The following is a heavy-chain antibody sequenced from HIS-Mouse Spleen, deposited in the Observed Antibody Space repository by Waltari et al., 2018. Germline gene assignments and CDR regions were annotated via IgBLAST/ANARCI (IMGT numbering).Heavy chain of an antibody. CDR1: GGSISSSSYY. V-gene: IGHV4-39*07. J-gene: IGHJ4*02. Sequence: QLQLQESGPGLVKPSETLSLTCTVSGGSISSSSYYWCWIRQPPGKGLEWIGSIYYSGSTYSTPTLKSRVTKSVDTSKNQFSLKLSSVTAGETAVYYCARGRRYYGSGSYGSFDYWGQGTLVTVSS. CDR2: IYYSGST. D-gene: IGHD3-10*01. CDR3: ARGRRYYGSGSYGSFDY.